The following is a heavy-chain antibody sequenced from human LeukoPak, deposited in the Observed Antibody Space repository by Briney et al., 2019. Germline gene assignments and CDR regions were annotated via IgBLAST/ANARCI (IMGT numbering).Heavy chain of an antibody. J-gene: IGHJ4*02. Sequence: GGSLRLSCAASGFTFSSYWMSWVRQAPGKGLEWVANIKQDGSEKYYVDSVKGRFTISRDNAKNSLYLQMNSLRAEDTAVYYCAKKPATIKFPFDIWGQGTLVTVSP. CDR1: GFTFSSYW. CDR3: AKKPATIKFPFDI. CDR2: IKQDGSEK. V-gene: IGHV3-7*03. D-gene: IGHD5-24*01.